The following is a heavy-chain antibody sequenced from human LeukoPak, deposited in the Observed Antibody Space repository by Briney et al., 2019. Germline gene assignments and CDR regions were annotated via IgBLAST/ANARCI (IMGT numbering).Heavy chain of an antibody. V-gene: IGHV5-51*01. J-gene: IGHJ3*02. D-gene: IGHD2-2*01. CDR2: IYPGDSDT. CDR1: GYSFTSSW. CDR3: ARRYCSSTSCYGNAFDI. Sequence: GESLKISCKGSGYSFTSSWIGWVRQMPGKGLEWMGIIYPGDSDTRYSPSFQGQVTISADKSISTAYLQWSSLKASDTAMYYCARRYCSSTSCYGNAFDIWGQGTMVTVSS.